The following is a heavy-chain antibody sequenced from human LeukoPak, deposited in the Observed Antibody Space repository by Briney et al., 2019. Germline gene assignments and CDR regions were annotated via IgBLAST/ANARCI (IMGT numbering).Heavy chain of an antibody. J-gene: IGHJ4*02. Sequence: SETLSLTCTVSGGSISSSSYYWGWIRQPPGKGLEWIGNIYYSGSTYYNPSLKSRVTISADTSKNQFSLKLSSVTAADSAMYYCARLGSSAPLYYFDYWGQGTLVTVSS. CDR1: GGSISSSSYY. CDR2: IYYSGST. V-gene: IGHV4-39*01. D-gene: IGHD6-19*01. CDR3: ARLGSSAPLYYFDY.